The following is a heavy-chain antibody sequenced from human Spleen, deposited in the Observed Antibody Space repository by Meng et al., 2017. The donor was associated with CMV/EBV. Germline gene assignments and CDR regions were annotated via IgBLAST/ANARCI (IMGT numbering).Heavy chain of an antibody. CDR3: AITHVAVDY. J-gene: IGHJ4*02. V-gene: IGHV3-23*01. Sequence: GESLKISCAASGVSFSNYWMSWVRQAPGKGLEWVSAISGSGDDTYYADSVKGRFAISRDKFKNTLNLEMKSLRAEDSALYYCAITHVAVDYWGQGTLVTVSS. D-gene: IGHD6-13*01. CDR2: ISGSGDDT. CDR1: GVSFSNYW.